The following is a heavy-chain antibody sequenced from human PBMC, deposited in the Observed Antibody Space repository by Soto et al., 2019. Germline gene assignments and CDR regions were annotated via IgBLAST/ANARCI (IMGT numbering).Heavy chain of an antibody. V-gene: IGHV3-30-3*01. D-gene: IGHD3-10*01. CDR2: ISYDGSNK. CDR1: GFTFSSYA. J-gene: IGHJ4*02. CDR3: AREDTMVRGVMSFGY. Sequence: QVQLVESGGGVVQPGRSLRLSCAASGFTFSSYAMHWVRQAPGKGLEWVAVISYDGSNKYYADSVKGRFTNTRDNSKNTLDMQMNSLRAEDTAVYYCAREDTMVRGVMSFGYWGQGTLVTVSS.